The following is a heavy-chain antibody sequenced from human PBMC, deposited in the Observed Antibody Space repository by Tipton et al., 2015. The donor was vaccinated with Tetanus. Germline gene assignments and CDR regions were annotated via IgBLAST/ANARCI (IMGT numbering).Heavy chain of an antibody. CDR2: ISHNGST. D-gene: IGHD6-13*01. CDR1: GGSISTRNYF. CDR3: AREPAATGTSLFDY. V-gene: IGHV4-39*07. Sequence: TLSLTCTVSGGSISTRNYFWGWIRQAPGTGLEWIGEISHNGSTNYNPSLKSRVTISVDKSKNQFSLRLGSVTAADTAMYYCAREPAATGTSLFDYWGQGALVTVSS. J-gene: IGHJ4*02.